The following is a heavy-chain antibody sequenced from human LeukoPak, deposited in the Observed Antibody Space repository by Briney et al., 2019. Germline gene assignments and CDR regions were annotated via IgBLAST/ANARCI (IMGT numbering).Heavy chain of an antibody. J-gene: IGHJ1*01. CDR3: AQKAPYSPGYSQH. D-gene: IGHD2-15*01. V-gene: IGHV4-59*01. CDR2: IYHSGTT. Sequence: ETLSLTCTVSGGSITSYFWTWIRKPPGKRLEWIGYIYHSGTTNYNPSLKSRVTISVDTSKTQISLRLTSVTPADTAVYYCAQKAPYSPGYSQHWGQGTLVTVS. CDR1: GGSITSYF.